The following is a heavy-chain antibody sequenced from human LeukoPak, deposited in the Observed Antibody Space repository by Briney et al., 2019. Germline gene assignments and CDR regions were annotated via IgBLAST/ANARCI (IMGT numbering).Heavy chain of an antibody. V-gene: IGHV3-48*02. CDR2: ISGSGGTI. CDR3: ARDGGSDYLQDGPWFDP. Sequence: GGSLRLSCAASGFPFSSYNMNWVRQAPGKGLEWGSDISGSGGTIYYADSVKGRFTISRDNAKNSLYLQMNTMRDVDTAVYYCARDGGSDYLQDGPWFDPWGQGTLVTVSS. D-gene: IGHD1-26*01. J-gene: IGHJ5*02. CDR1: GFPFSSYN.